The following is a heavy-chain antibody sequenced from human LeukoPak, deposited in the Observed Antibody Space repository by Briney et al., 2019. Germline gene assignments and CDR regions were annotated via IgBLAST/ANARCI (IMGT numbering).Heavy chain of an antibody. CDR1: GFIFSDYG. CDR2: IAYDGNNT. Sequence: GRSLRLSCVASGFIFSDYGIQWVRQAPGKGLEWVAVIAYDGNNTYYGDSVKGRFTISRDNSKNTLYLQMNSLRAEDTAVYYCAKDRGYSSSWYYFDYWGQGTLVTVSS. J-gene: IGHJ4*02. CDR3: AKDRGYSSSWYYFDY. D-gene: IGHD6-13*01. V-gene: IGHV3-30*18.